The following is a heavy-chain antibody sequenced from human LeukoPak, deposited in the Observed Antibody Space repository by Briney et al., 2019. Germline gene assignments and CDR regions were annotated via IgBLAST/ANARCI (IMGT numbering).Heavy chain of an antibody. V-gene: IGHV1-2*02. CDR3: ARDIYYYDSSGKGPDY. CDR1: GYTFTGYY. J-gene: IGHJ4*02. CDR2: INPNSGGT. Sequence: ASVKVSCKASGYTFTGYYMHWVRQAPGQGLEWMGWINPNSGGTNYAQKFQGRVTMTRDTSISTAYMELSRLRSDDTAVYYCARDIYYYDSSGKGPDYWGQGTLVTVPS. D-gene: IGHD3-22*01.